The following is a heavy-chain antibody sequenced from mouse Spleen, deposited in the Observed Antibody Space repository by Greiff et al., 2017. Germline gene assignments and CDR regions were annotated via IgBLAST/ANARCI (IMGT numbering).Heavy chain of an antibody. CDR3: TTWDTNPFAY. V-gene: IGHV14-4*01. CDR2: IDPENGDT. J-gene: IGHJ3*01. D-gene: IGHD3-3*01. Sequence: VQLKESGAELVRPGASVKLSCTASGFNIKDDYMHWVKQRPEQGLEWIGWIDPENGDTEYASKFQGKATITADTSSNTAYLQLSSLTSEDTAVYYCTTWDTNPFAYWGQGTLVTVSA. CDR1: GFNIKDDY.